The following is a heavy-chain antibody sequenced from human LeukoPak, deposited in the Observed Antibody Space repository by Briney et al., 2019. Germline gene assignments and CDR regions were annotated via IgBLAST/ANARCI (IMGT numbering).Heavy chain of an antibody. Sequence: GGSLRLSCATSGFIFSSYTMNWVRQAPGKGLEWVSAISGSGGSTYYADSVKGRFTISRDNSKNTLYLQMNSLRDEDTAVYYCAKERYYDSSGYDYWGQGTLVTVSS. CDR3: AKERYYDSSGYDY. V-gene: IGHV3-23*01. CDR2: ISGSGGST. D-gene: IGHD3-22*01. J-gene: IGHJ4*02. CDR1: GFIFSSYT.